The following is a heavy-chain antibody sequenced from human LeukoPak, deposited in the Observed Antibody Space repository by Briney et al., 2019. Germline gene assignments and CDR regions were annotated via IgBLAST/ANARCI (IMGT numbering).Heavy chain of an antibody. Sequence: GGSLRLSCAASGSTFSTSAMTWVRQAPGKGLEWVSAISGSGGSTYYADSVKGRFTISRDNSKNTLYLQMNSLRAEDTAVYYCAKGRIVVVPAARSWFDPWGQGTLVTVSS. V-gene: IGHV3-23*01. CDR3: AKGRIVVVPAARSWFDP. CDR1: GSTFSTSA. CDR2: ISGSGGST. D-gene: IGHD2-2*01. J-gene: IGHJ5*02.